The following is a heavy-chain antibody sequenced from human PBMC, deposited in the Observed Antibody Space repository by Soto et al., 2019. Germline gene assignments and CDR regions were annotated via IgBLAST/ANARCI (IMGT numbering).Heavy chain of an antibody. D-gene: IGHD3-10*01. J-gene: IGHJ6*02. CDR2: INPMLRIT. V-gene: IGHV1-69*17. CDR1: GNNFNNYF. CDR3: AGDAPPRSGIYYGMDV. Sequence: QVKLVQSGAEVKKPGSSVKVSCKASGNNFNNYFINWVRQVPGQGLERMGGINPMLRITQYRQQFQGRITVTADRSTGTSYMELSGLESEDTAVYYCAGDAPPRSGIYYGMDVWGQGTTITVSS.